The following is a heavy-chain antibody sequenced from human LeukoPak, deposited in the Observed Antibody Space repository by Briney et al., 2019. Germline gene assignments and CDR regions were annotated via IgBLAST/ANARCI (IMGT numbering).Heavy chain of an antibody. CDR1: GFTFSSYG. J-gene: IGHJ6*02. Sequence: PGGSLRLSCAASGFTFSSYGVNWVRQAPGKGLEWVSSISSSSSYIYYADSVKGRFTISRDNAKNSLYLQMNSLRAEDTAVYYCARELYDFWSGYYITYYYGMDVWGQGTTVTVSS. CDR3: ARELYDFWSGYYITYYYGMDV. CDR2: ISSSSSYI. V-gene: IGHV3-21*01. D-gene: IGHD3-3*01.